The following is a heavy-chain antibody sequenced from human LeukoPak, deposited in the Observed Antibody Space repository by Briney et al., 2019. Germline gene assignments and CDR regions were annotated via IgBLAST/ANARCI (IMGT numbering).Heavy chain of an antibody. V-gene: IGHV3-11*01. CDR3: AKDSYGHGGFDY. CDR2: ISSSGSSI. J-gene: IGHJ4*02. CDR1: GFTFSDYY. Sequence: GGSLRLSCAASGFTFSDYYMSWIHQAPGKGLEWVLYISSSGSSIYYADSVQGRFTISRDNSKNSLYLQMNSLRTEDTALYYCAKDSYGHGGFDYWGQGTLVTISS. D-gene: IGHD5-18*01.